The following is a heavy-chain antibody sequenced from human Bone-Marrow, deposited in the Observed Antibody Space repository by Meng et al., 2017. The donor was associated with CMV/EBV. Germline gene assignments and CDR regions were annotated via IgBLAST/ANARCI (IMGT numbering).Heavy chain of an antibody. V-gene: IGHV3-11*04. Sequence: GESLKISCAASGFTFSDHYMSWIRQAPGKGLDWVSDISRSGTNIYYADSVKGRFTISRDNAKNSLYLQMNSLRAEDTAVYYCARDYYYYYGMDVWGQGTTVTVSS. J-gene: IGHJ6*02. CDR1: GFTFSDHY. CDR3: ARDYYYYYGMDV. CDR2: ISRSGTNI.